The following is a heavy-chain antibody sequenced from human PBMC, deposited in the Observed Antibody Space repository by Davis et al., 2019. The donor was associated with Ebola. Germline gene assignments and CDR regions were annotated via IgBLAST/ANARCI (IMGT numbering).Heavy chain of an antibody. CDR1: GFIFSHYG. V-gene: IGHV3-33*01. Sequence: PGGSLRLXFXSSGFIFSHYGMHXVRQAPGKGLEWGDVIXSDESRKTYAESVRGRFTISRDISKNTVFLQMDSLRDEDTAVYYCARDGLHSGSFYYFESWGQGTLVTVSS. CDR3: ARDGLHSGSFYYFES. D-gene: IGHD1-26*01. J-gene: IGHJ4*02. CDR2: IXSDESRK.